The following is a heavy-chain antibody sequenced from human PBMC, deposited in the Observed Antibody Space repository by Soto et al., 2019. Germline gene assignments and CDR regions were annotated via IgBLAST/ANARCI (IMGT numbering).Heavy chain of an antibody. D-gene: IGHD2-2*01. CDR3: ARDRVVPYGYGMDV. V-gene: IGHV3-33*01. Sequence: QMQLVESGGGVVQPGRSLRLSCAASGFTFRSYGIHWVRQAPGKGLEWVSLIWFDGSKKYYVDSVKGRFAVSRDNSKNTLYLQMNSLRVEDTAVYYCARDRVVPYGYGMDVWGQGTTVTVSS. CDR1: GFTFRSYG. J-gene: IGHJ6*02. CDR2: IWFDGSKK.